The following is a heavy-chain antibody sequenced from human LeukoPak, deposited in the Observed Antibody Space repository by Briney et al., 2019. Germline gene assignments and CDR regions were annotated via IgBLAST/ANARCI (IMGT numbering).Heavy chain of an antibody. Sequence: PGGSLRLSCAASGFTFSTYAMTWVRQAPGKGLEWVSSITANGGSTYYADSVKGRFTISRDNSKDTLYLQMNSLRADDTAVYHCARDSGSYRQPTDYWGQGTLVTVSS. V-gene: IGHV3-23*01. CDR1: GFTFSTYA. D-gene: IGHD1-26*01. J-gene: IGHJ4*02. CDR3: ARDSGSYRQPTDY. CDR2: ITANGGST.